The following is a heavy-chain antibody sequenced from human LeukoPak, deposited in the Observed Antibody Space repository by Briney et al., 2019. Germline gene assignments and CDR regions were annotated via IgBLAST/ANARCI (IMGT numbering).Heavy chain of an antibody. CDR3: ARPRLKGGSWDAFDI. Sequence: GESLKISCKGSGYSFTSYWISWVRQMPGKGLEWMGRIDPSDSYTNYSPSFQGHVTISADKSISTAYLQWSSLKASDTAMYYCARPRLKGGSWDAFDIWGQGTMVTVSS. D-gene: IGHD6-13*01. CDR2: IDPSDSYT. V-gene: IGHV5-10-1*01. CDR1: GYSFTSYW. J-gene: IGHJ3*02.